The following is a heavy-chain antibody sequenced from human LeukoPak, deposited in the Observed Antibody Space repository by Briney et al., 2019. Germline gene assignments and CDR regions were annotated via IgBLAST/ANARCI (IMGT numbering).Heavy chain of an antibody. CDR3: TRPSHSYGTDAFDI. CDR2: ISSSGAYI. Sequence: SGGSLRLSCAASGFTFSSYSMNWVRQAPGKGLEWVSSISSSGAYIFYADSVKGRFTISRDNAKNSLYLQMNSLKTEDTAVYYCTRPSHSYGTDAFDIWGQGTMVTVSS. J-gene: IGHJ3*02. D-gene: IGHD1-14*01. CDR1: GFTFSSYS. V-gene: IGHV3-21*04.